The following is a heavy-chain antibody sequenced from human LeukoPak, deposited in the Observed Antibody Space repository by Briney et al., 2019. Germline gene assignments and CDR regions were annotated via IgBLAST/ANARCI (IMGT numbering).Heavy chain of an antibody. V-gene: IGHV4-61*08. D-gene: IGHD6-19*01. Sequence: SETLSLTCTVSGGSISSGGYYWSWIRQHPGKGLEWIGYIYYSGSTNYNPSLKSRVTISVDTSKNQFSLKLSSVTAADTAVYYCARHDYSSGWCYFDYWGQGTLVTVSS. CDR1: GGSISSGGYY. CDR3: ARHDYSSGWCYFDY. CDR2: IYYSGST. J-gene: IGHJ4*02.